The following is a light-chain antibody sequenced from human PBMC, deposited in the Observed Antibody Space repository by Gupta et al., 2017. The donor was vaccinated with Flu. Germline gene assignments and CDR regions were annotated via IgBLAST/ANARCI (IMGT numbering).Light chain of an antibody. J-gene: IGLJ2*01. Sequence: QSVLTQPPSASGTPGQRVTISCSGSNSNIGSNSVTWYQQFPRTAPRLLIYSNNRRPSGVPDRFSGSKSGTSASLAISGLQSEDEADYYCAALDDSLNGPVFGEGTRVTVL. CDR1: NSNIGSNS. CDR3: AALDDSLNGPV. V-gene: IGLV1-44*01. CDR2: SNN.